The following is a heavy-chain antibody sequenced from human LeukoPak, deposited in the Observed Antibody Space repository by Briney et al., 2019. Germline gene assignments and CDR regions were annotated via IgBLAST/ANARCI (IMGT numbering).Heavy chain of an antibody. D-gene: IGHD3-22*01. CDR1: GGSISSGGYY. J-gene: IGHJ4*02. CDR3: ARCYYYDSSGSFDY. CDR2: IYYSGST. V-gene: IGHV4-30-4*01. Sequence: SETLSLTCTVSGGSISSGGYYWSWIRQPPGKGLEWIGYIYYSGSTYYNPSLKSRVTISVDTSKNQFSLKLSSVTAADTAVYYCARCYYYDSSGSFDYWGQGTLVTVSS.